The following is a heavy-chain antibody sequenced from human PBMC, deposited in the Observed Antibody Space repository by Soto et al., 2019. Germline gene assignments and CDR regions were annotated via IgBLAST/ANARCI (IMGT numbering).Heavy chain of an antibody. CDR1: GFTFTNYA. Sequence: EVQLSESGGDLRQPGGSLRLSCAASGFTFTNYAMTWVRQTPGKGLEWVSGISASGGLKYYADSVQGRFTVSRDNSKNTLYLQMNSLRAEDTAVYYCAKDSQSVLVSAARVYGMDVWGQGTTVTVSS. V-gene: IGHV3-23*01. D-gene: IGHD2-2*01. CDR3: AKDSQSVLVSAARVYGMDV. CDR2: ISASGGLK. J-gene: IGHJ6*02.